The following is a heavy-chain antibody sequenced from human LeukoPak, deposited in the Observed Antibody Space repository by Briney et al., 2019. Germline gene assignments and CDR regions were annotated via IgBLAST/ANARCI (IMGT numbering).Heavy chain of an antibody. CDR2: VDHTGST. CDR3: ARLYLPATQFDY. D-gene: IGHD5-24*01. V-gene: IGHV4-59*08. J-gene: IGHJ4*02. CDR1: GGSFSGYY. Sequence: SETLSLTCAVYGGSFSGYYWSWIRQPPGKGLEWIGYVDHTGSTNFNPSLNGRVSISRDTSKNQFSLKLTSVTAADTAVYYCARLYLPATQFDYWGQGTLVTVSS.